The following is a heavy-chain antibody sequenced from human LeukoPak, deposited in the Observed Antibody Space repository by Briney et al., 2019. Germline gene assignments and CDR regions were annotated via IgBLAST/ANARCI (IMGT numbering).Heavy chain of an antibody. CDR3: ARPGIAATGAFDC. V-gene: IGHV4-34*01. CDR2: IYYSGST. J-gene: IGHJ4*02. D-gene: IGHD6-13*01. CDR1: GGSFSGYS. Sequence: SETLSLTCAVYGGSFSGYSWTWIRQPPGKGLEWIGSIYYSGSTYYNPSLKSRVSISVDTSKNQFSLNLTSVTAADTAVYFCARPGIAATGAFDCWGQGTLVTVSS.